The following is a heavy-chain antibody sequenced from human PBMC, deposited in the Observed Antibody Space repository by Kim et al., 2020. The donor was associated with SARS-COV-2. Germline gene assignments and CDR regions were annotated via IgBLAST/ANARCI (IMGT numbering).Heavy chain of an antibody. CDR1: GGSISSSSYY. CDR3: ARLMFWLSDYYGMDV. V-gene: IGHV4-39*01. D-gene: IGHD3-3*01. CDR2: IYYSGST. J-gene: IGHJ6*02. Sequence: SETLSLTCTVSGGSISSSSYYWGWIRQPPGKGLEWIGSIYYSGSTYYNPSLKSRVTISVDTSKNQFSLKLSSVTAADTAVYYCARLMFWLSDYYGMDVWGQGTTVTVSS.